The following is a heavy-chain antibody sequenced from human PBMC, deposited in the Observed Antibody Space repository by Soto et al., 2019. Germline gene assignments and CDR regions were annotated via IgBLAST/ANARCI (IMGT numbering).Heavy chain of an antibody. J-gene: IGHJ4*02. CDR2: ISGSGGST. CDR3: ARGGDYDILTGYYTASYFDY. Sequence: GGSLRLSCAASGFTFSSYAMSWVRQAPGKGLEWVSAISGSGGSTYYADSVKGRFTISRDNSKNTLYLQMNSLRAEDTAVYYCARGGDYDILTGYYTASYFDYWGQGTLVTVSS. CDR1: GFTFSSYA. D-gene: IGHD3-9*01. V-gene: IGHV3-23*01.